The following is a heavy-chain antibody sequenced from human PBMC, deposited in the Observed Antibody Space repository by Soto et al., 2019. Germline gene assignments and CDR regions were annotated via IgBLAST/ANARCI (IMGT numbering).Heavy chain of an antibody. J-gene: IGHJ4*02. CDR2: IAADGSRE. D-gene: IGHD3-3*01. CDR1: GFTLSGHA. Sequence: GGSLRLSCVASGFTLSGHAMHWVRQAPGEGLEWLAIIAADGSREYYADSVKGRFTISRDNSRNTLHLQLNSLIVEDTAIYYWARDFGSRGPLGLADYWGRGTLVTVSS. CDR3: ARDFGSRGPLGLADY. V-gene: IGHV3-30-3*01.